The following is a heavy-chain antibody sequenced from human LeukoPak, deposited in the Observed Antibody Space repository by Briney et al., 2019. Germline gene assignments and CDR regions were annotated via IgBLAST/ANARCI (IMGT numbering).Heavy chain of an antibody. CDR3: ASNGRYYGSGSYQDYYYMDV. V-gene: IGHV4-38-2*02. Sequence: SETLSLTCTVSGYSISNGYYWGWIRQPPGKWLEWVGSIYHRGSTYYNPSLRSRVTISLDRSKKKFSLKLTSVTAADTAVYYCASNGRYYGSGSYQDYYYMDVWGKGTTVTISS. D-gene: IGHD3-10*01. J-gene: IGHJ6*03. CDR1: GYSISNGYY. CDR2: IYHRGST.